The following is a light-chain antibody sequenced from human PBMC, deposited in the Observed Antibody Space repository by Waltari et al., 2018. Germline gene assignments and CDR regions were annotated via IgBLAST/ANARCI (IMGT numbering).Light chain of an antibody. V-gene: IGLV2-14*01. CDR3: SSYTSDTTLI. CDR1: SGDVSRYNH. CDR2: DVT. J-gene: IGLJ2*01. Sequence: QPALTQPASVSGSPGQSPTTTCTGTSGDVSRYNHVFWFQQHPGKAPKLMIYDVTKRPSGISDRFSGSKSGNTASLTISGLQADDEADYYCSSYTSDTTLIFGGGTELTVL.